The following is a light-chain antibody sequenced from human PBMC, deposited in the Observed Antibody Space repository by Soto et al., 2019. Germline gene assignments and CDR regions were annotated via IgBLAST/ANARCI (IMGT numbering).Light chain of an antibody. J-gene: IGKJ1*01. CDR1: QNVGSKY. V-gene: IGKV3-20*01. Sequence: EIELTQSPGTLSLSPGERATLSCRASQNVGSKYLVWYQQKPGQAPRLLMYGTSTRATGIPDRFSGSGSGTDFALTISRLEPEDFAVYYCQQFDTSPRTFGQGTKVDMK. CDR3: QQFDTSPRT. CDR2: GTS.